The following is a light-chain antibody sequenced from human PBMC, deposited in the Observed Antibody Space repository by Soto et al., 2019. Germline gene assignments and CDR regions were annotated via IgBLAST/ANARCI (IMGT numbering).Light chain of an antibody. J-gene: IGKJ1*01. CDR3: HQRQSWPRT. Sequence: IVMTQSPATLSVSPWERATLSCRASQNIYSNIAWYQQRPGQAPRLLIYRASTRAAGVPARFSGSGSGTDFTLTISDVEPEDFAVYYCHQRQSWPRTFGQGTKVDIK. CDR1: QNIYSN. CDR2: RAS. V-gene: IGKV3D-15*01.